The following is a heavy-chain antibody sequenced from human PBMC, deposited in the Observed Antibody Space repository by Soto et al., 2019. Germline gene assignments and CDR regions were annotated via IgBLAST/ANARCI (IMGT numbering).Heavy chain of an antibody. Sequence: SETLSLTCTVSGGSISSYYWSWIRQPPGKGLEWIGYIYYIGSTNYNPSLKSRVTISVDTSKNQFSLKLSSVTAADTAVYYCARGLRRQLLNWFDPWGQGTLVPVYS. J-gene: IGHJ5*02. V-gene: IGHV4-59*01. CDR3: ARGLRRQLLNWFDP. D-gene: IGHD2-2*01. CDR1: GGSISSYY. CDR2: IYYIGST.